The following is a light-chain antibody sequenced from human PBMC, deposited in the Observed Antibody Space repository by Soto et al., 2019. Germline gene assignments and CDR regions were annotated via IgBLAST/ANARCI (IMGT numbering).Light chain of an antibody. CDR3: KQLRSYPLP. J-gene: IGKJ4*01. V-gene: IGKV3-20*01. CDR2: DAS. Sequence: EFVLTQSPGTLSLSPGERATLSCRASQTVRTNYFAWYQQKPGPSPRLLIYDASSRATGIPDRFSGGGSGTDFTLTISRLEHEDFAVYYCKQLRSYPLPFGGGTKVEIK. CDR1: QTVRTNY.